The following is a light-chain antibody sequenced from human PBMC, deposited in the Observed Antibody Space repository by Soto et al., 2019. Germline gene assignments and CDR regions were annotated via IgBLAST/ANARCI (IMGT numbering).Light chain of an antibody. CDR1: QSVLYSSNTKNY. V-gene: IGKV4-1*01. CDR2: WAS. Sequence: DIVMTTSPDSLAVSLGERATINCKSSQSVLYSSNTKNYLAWYQQKPGQPPKLRIYWASTRESVVPDRFSGSGSGTDFTLTISSLHAEDVAVYYCQQYSSTTLTLGGGTQVEIK. CDR3: QQYSSTTLT. J-gene: IGKJ4*01.